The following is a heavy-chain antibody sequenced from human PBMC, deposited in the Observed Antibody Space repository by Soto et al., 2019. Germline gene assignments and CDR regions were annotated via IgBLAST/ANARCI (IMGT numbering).Heavy chain of an antibody. J-gene: IGHJ3*02. CDR3: TRNAFYYNSSGYHDGFDI. Sequence: QVQLVQSGAEVQKPGASVKVSCKASGYTFSDYYVHWVRQAPGQGLVWMGWISPKSGGTNYAQKFQGRVTMTRDTSIFTAYMELSRLRSDDTAVYYCTRNAFYYNSSGYHDGFDIWGQGTLVTVSS. D-gene: IGHD3-22*01. CDR2: ISPKSGGT. CDR1: GYTFSDYY. V-gene: IGHV1-2*02.